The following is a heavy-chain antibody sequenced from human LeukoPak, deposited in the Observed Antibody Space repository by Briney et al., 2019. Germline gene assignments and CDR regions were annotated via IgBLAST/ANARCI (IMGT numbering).Heavy chain of an antibody. Sequence: SSETLSLTRTVSGGSIISYYWSWIRQPPGKGLEWIGYIYNSGSTNYNPSLKSRVTISVDTSKKQFSLKLSSVTAADTAVYYCARTNDYGASFDYWGQGTLVTVSS. CDR1: GGSIISYY. CDR3: ARTNDYGASFDY. V-gene: IGHV4-59*01. D-gene: IGHD4-17*01. J-gene: IGHJ4*02. CDR2: IYNSGST.